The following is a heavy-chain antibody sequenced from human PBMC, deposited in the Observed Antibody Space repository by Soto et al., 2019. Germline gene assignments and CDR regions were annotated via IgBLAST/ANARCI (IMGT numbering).Heavy chain of an antibody. V-gene: IGHV3-33*01. J-gene: IGHJ4*02. Sequence: QVQLVESGGGVVQPGRSLRLSCAASGFTFSSYGMHWVRQAPGKGLEWVAVIWYDGSNKYYADSVKGRFTISRDNSKNTLYLQMNSLRAEDTAVYYCARERQEDSGSYPDYGGQGTLVTVSS. CDR1: GFTFSSYG. CDR3: ARERQEDSGSYPDY. D-gene: IGHD1-26*01. CDR2: IWYDGSNK.